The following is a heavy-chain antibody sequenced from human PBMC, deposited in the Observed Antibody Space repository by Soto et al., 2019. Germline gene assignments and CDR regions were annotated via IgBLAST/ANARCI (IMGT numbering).Heavy chain of an antibody. CDR3: ARATPYSSYYYYYYMDV. CDR1: GGSISSSSYY. V-gene: IGHV4-39*07. D-gene: IGHD4-4*01. Sequence: SETLSLTCTVSGGSISSSSYYWGWIRQPPGKGLEWIGSIYYSGSTYYNPSLKSRVTISVDTSKNQFSLKLSSVTAADTAVYYCARATPYSSYYYYYYMDVWGKGTTVTVSS. CDR2: IYYSGST. J-gene: IGHJ6*03.